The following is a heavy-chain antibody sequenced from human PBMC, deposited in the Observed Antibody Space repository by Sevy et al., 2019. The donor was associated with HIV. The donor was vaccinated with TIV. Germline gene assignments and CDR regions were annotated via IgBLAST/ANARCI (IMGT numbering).Heavy chain of an antibody. J-gene: IGHJ3*02. CDR1: GYTVTGYY. V-gene: IGHV1-2*06. Sequence: ASVKVSCKASGYTVTGYYVNWVRQAPGQGLEWMGRSNPNTGGTNYAQRFQGRVIMTRDTSITTAYMELSSLRSDDTAVYYCARDRGFRDDDAFNIWGQGTMVTVSS. CDR3: ARDRGFRDDDAFNI. CDR2: SNPNTGGT.